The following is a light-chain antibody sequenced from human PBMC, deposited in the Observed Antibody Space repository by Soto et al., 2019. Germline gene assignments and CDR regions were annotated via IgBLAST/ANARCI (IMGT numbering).Light chain of an antibody. CDR3: AAWDDNLNGWV. Sequence: QSVLTQSPSASGTPGQRVTISCSGSSSNIGSNTVNWYQQLPGTAPKLLIYTNNQRPSGVPDRFSGSKSGTSASLAISGLQSEDEADYYCAAWDDNLNGWVFGGGTKVTVL. CDR1: SSNIGSNT. J-gene: IGLJ3*02. V-gene: IGLV1-44*01. CDR2: TNN.